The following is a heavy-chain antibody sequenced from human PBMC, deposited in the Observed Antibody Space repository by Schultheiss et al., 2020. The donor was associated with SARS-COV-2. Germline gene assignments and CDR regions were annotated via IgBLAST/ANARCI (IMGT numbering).Heavy chain of an antibody. CDR2: INHSGRT. CDR1: GGSVSSGSYC. J-gene: IGHJ5*02. CDR3: ARDRLSGTNWFDP. V-gene: IGHV4-61*01. Sequence: SQTLSLTCTVSGGSVSSGSYCWSWIRQPPGKGLAWIGEINHSGRTNHNPSLKSRVTISVDTSKNQFSLKLSSVTAADTAVYYCARDRLSGTNWFDPWGQGTLVTVSS. D-gene: IGHD1/OR15-1a*01.